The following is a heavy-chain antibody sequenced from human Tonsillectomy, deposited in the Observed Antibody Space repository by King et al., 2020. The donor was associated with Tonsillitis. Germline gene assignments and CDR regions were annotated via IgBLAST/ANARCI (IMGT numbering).Heavy chain of an antibody. J-gene: IGHJ6*02. D-gene: IGHD3-10*01. Sequence: QLQESGPGLVKPSETLSLTCTVSGGSISSSSYYWGWIRQPPGKGLEWIGSIYYSGSTYYNPSLKSRVTISVDTSKNQFSLKLSSVTAADTAVYYCARVGSNGSGSYYKGYYYYYGMYVWGQGTTVTVSS. CDR3: ARVGSNGSGSYYKGYYYYYGMYV. CDR1: GGSISSSSYY. CDR2: IYYSGST. V-gene: IGHV4-39*01.